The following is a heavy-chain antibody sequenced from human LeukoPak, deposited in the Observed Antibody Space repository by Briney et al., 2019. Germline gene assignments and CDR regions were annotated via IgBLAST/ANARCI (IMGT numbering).Heavy chain of an antibody. Sequence: TGEPLRLSCAASGLTVSSKDMSWVRQAPGKGLEWVAVIYSGGSTYYADSVKGRFTISRDDSAGTLYLQMNTLKIEDTAVYFCATDPPPSGDYVGLDYWGLGTLVTVSS. D-gene: IGHD4-17*01. J-gene: IGHJ4*02. CDR3: ATDPPPSGDYVGLDY. CDR1: GLTVSSKD. V-gene: IGHV3-53*01. CDR2: IYSGGST.